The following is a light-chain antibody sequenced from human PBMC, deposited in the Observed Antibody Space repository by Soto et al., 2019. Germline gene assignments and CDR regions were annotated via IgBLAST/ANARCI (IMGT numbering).Light chain of an antibody. Sequence: EIVLTQSPGTLSLSPGERATLSCRASQSVGRNYLAWYQQKLGQAPRLLIHGASSRATGIPDRFSGSGSGTDFILTISRVEPEDFAVYYCQQYARSPLTFGGGTKVEIK. CDR3: QQYARSPLT. J-gene: IGKJ4*01. CDR2: GAS. CDR1: QSVGRNY. V-gene: IGKV3-20*01.